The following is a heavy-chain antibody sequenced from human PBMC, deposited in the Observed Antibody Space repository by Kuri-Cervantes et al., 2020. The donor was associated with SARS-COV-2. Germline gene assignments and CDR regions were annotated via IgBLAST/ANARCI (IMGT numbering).Heavy chain of an antibody. CDR3: AILETLWLHGYFDY. V-gene: IGHV3-30*04. J-gene: IGHJ4*02. Sequence: GESLKISCAVSGLTFTSYAMHWVRQAPGKGLEWVALISYDGSNKYYADSVKGRFTVSRDNSKNTPYLQMNSLRGDDTAVYYCAILETLWLHGYFDYWGQGTLVTVSS. CDR1: GLTFTSYA. CDR2: ISYDGSNK. D-gene: IGHD3-16*01.